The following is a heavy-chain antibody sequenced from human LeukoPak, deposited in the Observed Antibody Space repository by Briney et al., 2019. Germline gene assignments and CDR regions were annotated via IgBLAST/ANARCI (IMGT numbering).Heavy chain of an antibody. V-gene: IGHV1-8*01. J-gene: IGHJ4*02. Sequence: ASVKVSCKASGFPFTRYDINWVRQATGQGLEWMGWMNPNSGNTGYAQKFQGRVTMTRNTSISTAYMELSSLRSEDTAVYYCARGGYSYASDYWGQGTLVTVSS. CDR1: GFPFTRYD. D-gene: IGHD5-18*01. CDR3: ARGGYSYASDY. CDR2: MNPNSGNT.